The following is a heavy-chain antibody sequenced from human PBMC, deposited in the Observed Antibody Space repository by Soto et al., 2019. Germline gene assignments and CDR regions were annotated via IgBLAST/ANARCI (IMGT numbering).Heavy chain of an antibody. Sequence: SETLSLTCTVSGGSISSYYWSWIRQPPGKGLEWIGYIYYSGSTNYNPSLKSRVTISVDTSKNQFSLKLSSVTAADTAVYYCARPGPVAGAFDIWGQGTMVTVSS. V-gene: IGHV4-59*08. CDR2: IYYSGST. D-gene: IGHD6-19*01. CDR1: GGSISSYY. CDR3: ARPGPVAGAFDI. J-gene: IGHJ3*02.